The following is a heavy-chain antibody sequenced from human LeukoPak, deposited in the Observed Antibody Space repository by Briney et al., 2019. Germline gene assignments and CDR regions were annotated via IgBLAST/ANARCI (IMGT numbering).Heavy chain of an antibody. CDR1: GYTFTSYD. CDR2: MNPNSGNT. CDR3: ARVRIAARSWFDP. J-gene: IGHJ5*02. Sequence: ASVKVSFKASGYTFTSYDINWVRQATGQGLEWMGWMNPNSGNTGYAQKFQGRVTMTRNTSISTAYMELSSLRSEDTAVYYCARVRIAARSWFDPWGQGTLVTVSS. D-gene: IGHD6-6*01. V-gene: IGHV1-8*01.